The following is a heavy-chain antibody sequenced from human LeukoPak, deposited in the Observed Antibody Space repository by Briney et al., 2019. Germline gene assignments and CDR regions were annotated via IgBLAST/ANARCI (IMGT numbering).Heavy chain of an antibody. D-gene: IGHD3-10*01. CDR1: GYTLTELS. CDR3: ATPLLLDDAFDI. CDR2: FDPEDGET. J-gene: IGHJ3*02. Sequence: ASVKVSCKVSGYTLTELSMHWVRQAPGKGLEWMGGFDPEDGETIYAQKFQGRVTMTEDTSTDTAYMELSSLRSEDTAVYYCATPLLLDDAFDIWGQGTMVTVSS. V-gene: IGHV1-24*01.